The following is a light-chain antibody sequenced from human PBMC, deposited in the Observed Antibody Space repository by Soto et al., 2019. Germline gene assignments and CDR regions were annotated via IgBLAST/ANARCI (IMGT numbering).Light chain of an antibody. CDR2: GAS. CDR3: QQYGSSPPMYT. V-gene: IGKV3-20*01. CDR1: QSVSSAS. J-gene: IGKJ2*01. Sequence: EIVLTQSPGSLSLSPGDRATLSCRASQSVSSASLAWYQQRPGQAPRLLIYGASNRATGMPDRFSGSGSGTDFTLTISRLEPEDFAVYYCQQYGSSPPMYTFGQGTKLEIK.